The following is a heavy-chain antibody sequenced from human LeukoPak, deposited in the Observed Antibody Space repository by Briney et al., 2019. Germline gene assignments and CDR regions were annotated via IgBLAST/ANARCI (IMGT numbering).Heavy chain of an antibody. CDR1: GGSFSGYY. D-gene: IGHD6-13*01. J-gene: IGHJ6*03. CDR3: ARGKQQLSFYYYYYYMDV. Sequence: PSETLSLTCAVYGGSFSGYYWSWIRQPPGKGLEWIGEIKHSGSTNYNPSLKSRVTISVDTSKNQFSLKLSSVTAADTAVYYCARGKQQLSFYYYYYYMDVWGKGTTVTVSS. V-gene: IGHV4-34*01. CDR2: IKHSGST.